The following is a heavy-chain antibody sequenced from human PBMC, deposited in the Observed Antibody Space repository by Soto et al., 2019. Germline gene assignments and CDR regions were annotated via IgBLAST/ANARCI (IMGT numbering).Heavy chain of an antibody. CDR3: ARDPPEYYYDSSGYRDGMDV. Sequence: ASVKVSCKASGYTFTSYYMHWVRQAPGQGLEWMGIINPSGGSTSYAQKFQGRVTMTRDTSTSTVYMELSSLRSEDTAVYYCARDPPEYYYDSSGYRDGMDVWGQGTTVTVS. J-gene: IGHJ6*02. CDR2: INPSGGST. CDR1: GYTFTSYY. V-gene: IGHV1-46*01. D-gene: IGHD3-22*01.